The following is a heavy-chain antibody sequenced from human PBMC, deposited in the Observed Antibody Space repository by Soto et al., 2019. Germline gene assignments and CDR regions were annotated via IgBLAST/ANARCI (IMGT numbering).Heavy chain of an antibody. V-gene: IGHV3-30*19. CDR3: ARWGTTGGLDV. D-gene: IGHD3-16*01. CDR2: TSYDGSDK. J-gene: IGHJ1*01. CDR1: GFTFRSYV. Sequence: QVQLVESGGGVVQPGTSLRVSCVGSGFTFRSYVMHWVRQAPGKGLEWVALTSYDGSDKYYDDSVRGRFTISRDNSRNTLDLQMDSLRLEDTALYYCARWGTTGGLDVWGQGTLVSVSS.